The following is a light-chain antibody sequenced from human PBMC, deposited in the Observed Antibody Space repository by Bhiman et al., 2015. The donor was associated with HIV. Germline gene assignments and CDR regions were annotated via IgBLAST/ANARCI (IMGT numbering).Light chain of an antibody. CDR2: DVS. CDR3: SSLTSSITYX. CDR1: GSDVGGYNH. Sequence: QSALTQPASVSGSPGQSITISCTGTGSDVGGYNHVSWYQQHPGKAPKLMIYDVSNRPSGVSNRFSGSKSGNTASLTISGLQAEDEADYYCSSLTSSITYXFGTGTNVTVL. V-gene: IGLV2-14*03. J-gene: IGLJ1*01.